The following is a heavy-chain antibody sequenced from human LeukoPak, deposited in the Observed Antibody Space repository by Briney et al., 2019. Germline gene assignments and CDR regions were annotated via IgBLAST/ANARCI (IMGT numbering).Heavy chain of an antibody. CDR2: IIPIFGTA. D-gene: IGHD3-22*01. CDR3: ARARDSSGYWTVPYYYYYMDV. V-gene: IGHV1-69*06. Sequence: SVKVSCKASGGTFTSYAISWVRQAPGQGLEWMGGIIPIFGTANYAQKFQGRVTITADKSTSTAYMELSSLRSEDTAVYYCARARDSSGYWTVPYYYYYMDVWGKGTTVTVSS. J-gene: IGHJ6*03. CDR1: GGTFTSYA.